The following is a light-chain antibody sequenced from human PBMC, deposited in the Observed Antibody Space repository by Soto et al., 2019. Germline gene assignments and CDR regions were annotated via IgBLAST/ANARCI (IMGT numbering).Light chain of an antibody. CDR1: QSVSSN. J-gene: IGKJ5*01. Sequence: EIVMAQSPATLALSPGERATRSCRASQSVSSNLAWFQQKPGQAPRLLIYGASHRATGIPDRFSGSGSGTDFTLTISRLEPEDFAVYYCQQYGSSITFGQGTRLEIK. V-gene: IGKV3-20*01. CDR3: QQYGSSIT. CDR2: GAS.